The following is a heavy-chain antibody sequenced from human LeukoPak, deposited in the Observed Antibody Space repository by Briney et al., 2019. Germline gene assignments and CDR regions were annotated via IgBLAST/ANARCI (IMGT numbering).Heavy chain of an antibody. CDR2: IYYSVST. Sequence: PSETLSLTCTVSGGSISRSDYFWGWIRQPPGKGLEWIGSIYYSVSTYYNPSLKSRVTISVDTSKNQFSLKLSFVTAADTAVYYCATLFSGSGPDYYFDYWGQGTLVTVSS. CDR1: GGSISRSDYF. V-gene: IGHV4-39*07. D-gene: IGHD3-10*01. CDR3: ATLFSGSGPDYYFDY. J-gene: IGHJ4*02.